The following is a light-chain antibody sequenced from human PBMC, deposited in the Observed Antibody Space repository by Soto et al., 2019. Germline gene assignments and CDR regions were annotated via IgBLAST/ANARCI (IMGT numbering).Light chain of an antibody. CDR1: SSTIGNST. J-gene: IGLJ1*01. Sequence: QSVLTQAPSASGTPGQRVTISCSGSSSTIGNSTVNWYQQFPGTAPKLLISANNRRPSGVPDRFSGSKSGTSASLAISGLQSEDEADYHCAAWDDSLNGYVFGAGTKVTVL. V-gene: IGLV1-44*01. CDR2: ANN. CDR3: AAWDDSLNGYV.